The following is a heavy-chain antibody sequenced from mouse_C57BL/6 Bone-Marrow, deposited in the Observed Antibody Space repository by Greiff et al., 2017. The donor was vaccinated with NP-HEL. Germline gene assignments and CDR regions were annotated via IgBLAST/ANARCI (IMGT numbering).Heavy chain of an antibody. J-gene: IGHJ2*01. Sequence: QVQLKESGAELARPGASVKLSCKASGYTFTSYGISWVKQSTGQGLEWIGEIYPRSGNTYYNEKFKGKATLTADKSSSTAYMELRSLTSEDSAVYFCARCGAGPYYFGYWGQGTTLTVSS. D-gene: IGHD3-3*01. CDR1: GYTFTSYG. CDR2: IYPRSGNT. CDR3: ARCGAGPYYFGY. V-gene: IGHV1-81*01.